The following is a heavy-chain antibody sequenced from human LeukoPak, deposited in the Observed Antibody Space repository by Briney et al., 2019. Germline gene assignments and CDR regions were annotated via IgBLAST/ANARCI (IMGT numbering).Heavy chain of an antibody. CDR3: ASITRLTTTGTAGSGKYYFDY. D-gene: IGHD1-1*01. CDR2: IYYSGST. J-gene: IGHJ4*02. V-gene: IGHV4-39*07. Sequence: SETLSLTCTVSGDSLGSNNYYWGWIRQPPGKGLEWIGNIYYSGSTYYNPSLKSRVTISLDTSKSQFSLNLNSVTAADTAVYYCASITRLTTTGTAGSGKYYFDYWGQGTLVTVSS. CDR1: GDSLGSNNYY.